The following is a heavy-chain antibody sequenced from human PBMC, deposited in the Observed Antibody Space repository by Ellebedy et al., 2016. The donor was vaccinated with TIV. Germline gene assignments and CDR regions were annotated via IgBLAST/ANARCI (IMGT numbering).Heavy chain of an antibody. CDR2: ISVYNGHT. Sequence: ASVKVSRXVSGYTFTRYGMSWVRQAPGQGLAWMGCISVYNGHTKYAQKLQDRVVMTTETATSTVYMELRRLRSDDTAVYYCARSRLGGGHWYFDFWGRGTLVTVSS. CDR1: GYTFTRYG. D-gene: IGHD3-10*01. V-gene: IGHV1-18*01. CDR3: ARSRLGGGHWYFDF. J-gene: IGHJ2*01.